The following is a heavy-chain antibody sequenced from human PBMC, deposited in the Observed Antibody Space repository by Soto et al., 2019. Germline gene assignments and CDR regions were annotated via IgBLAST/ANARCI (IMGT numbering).Heavy chain of an antibody. D-gene: IGHD4-4*01. CDR2: IIPILGIA. Sequence: ASVKVSCKASGGTFSSYTISWVRQAPGQGLEWMGRIIPILGIANYAQKFQGRVTITADKSTSTAYMELSSLRSEDTAVYYCASSRKSDYSNYEPRPRFDYWGQGTLVTVSS. J-gene: IGHJ4*02. CDR3: ASSRKSDYSNYEPRPRFDY. V-gene: IGHV1-69*02. CDR1: GGTFSSYT.